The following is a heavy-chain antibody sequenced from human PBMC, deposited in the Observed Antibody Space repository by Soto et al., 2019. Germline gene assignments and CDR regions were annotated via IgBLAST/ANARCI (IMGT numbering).Heavy chain of an antibody. Sequence: QVQLVESGGGVVQPGTSLRLSCKASGFIFRDYLIHWVRQAPGKGLEWLAVLSFDGTAEYYADSTRGRFTISRDNSKNTLYLQVNSLRPEDTAVYYCARDRGWNCDYWGQGTLVTVSS. CDR3: ARDRGWNCDY. J-gene: IGHJ4*02. D-gene: IGHD1-7*01. V-gene: IGHV3-30*03. CDR1: GFIFRDYL. CDR2: LSFDGTAE.